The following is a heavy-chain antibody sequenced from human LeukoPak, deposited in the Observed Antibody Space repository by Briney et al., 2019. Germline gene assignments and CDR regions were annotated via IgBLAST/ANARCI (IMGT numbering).Heavy chain of an antibody. D-gene: IGHD6-19*01. CDR2: INGDGRNI. V-gene: IGHV3-74*01. CDR1: GFTFSSYW. CDR3: AKDGGGWQFDY. J-gene: IGHJ4*02. Sequence: GGSLRLSCVASGFTFSSYWMHWVRQDPRKGLVWVSRINGDGRNINYADSVRGRFTISRDNSKNTLYLQMNSLRDEDTALYYCAKDGGGWQFDYWGQGTLVTASS.